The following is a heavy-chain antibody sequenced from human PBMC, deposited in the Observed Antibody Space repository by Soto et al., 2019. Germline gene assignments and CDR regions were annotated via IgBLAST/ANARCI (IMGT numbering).Heavy chain of an antibody. CDR1: GYTFTSYA. D-gene: IGHD1-20*01. J-gene: IGHJ4*02. V-gene: IGHV1-3*01. CDR3: ARDVGYNWNLIDY. CDR2: VNAGNGNT. Sequence: QVQLVQSGAEVKKPGASVKVSCTASGYTFTSYAIHWVRQAPGQRLEWMGWVNAGNGNTQHSQRLQGRVTITRDTSASTAYMELSSLRSEDTAVYYCARDVGYNWNLIDYWGQGTLVTVSS.